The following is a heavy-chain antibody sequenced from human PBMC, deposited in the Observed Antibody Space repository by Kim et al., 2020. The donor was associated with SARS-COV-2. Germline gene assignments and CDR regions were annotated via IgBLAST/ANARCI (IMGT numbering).Heavy chain of an antibody. V-gene: IGHV3-53*01. Sequence: GGSLRLSCAASGFIVTDHYMAWVRQAPGKGLEWVSVVYTGGGTSYADSVKGRFSISRDNSKNTLNLEMNNVRVDDTAVYYCARVQLPRMATIKAGWFDP. CDR1: GFIVTDHY. D-gene: IGHD5-12*01. CDR3: ARVQLPRMATIKAGWFDP. CDR2: VYTGGGT. J-gene: IGHJ5*02.